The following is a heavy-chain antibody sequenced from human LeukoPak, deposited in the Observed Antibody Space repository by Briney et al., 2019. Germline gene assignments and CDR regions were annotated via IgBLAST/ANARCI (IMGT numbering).Heavy chain of an antibody. V-gene: IGHV4-4*07. J-gene: IGHJ4*02. CDR3: ARAYSDIWSGYYFDS. Sequence: SETLSLTCSVSRVSITSYYWSWIRQSAGKGLEWIGRIRTSGSTNYNPSLKSRVTMSVDTSNNQFSLKLTSVTAADTTVYYCARAYSDIWSGYYFDSWGQGILVTVSS. CDR2: IRTSGST. D-gene: IGHD3-3*01. CDR1: RVSITSYY.